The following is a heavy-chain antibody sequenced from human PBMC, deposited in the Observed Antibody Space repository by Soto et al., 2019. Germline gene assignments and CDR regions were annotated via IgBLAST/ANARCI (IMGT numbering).Heavy chain of an antibody. D-gene: IGHD6-19*01. CDR1: GFIFRTYG. CDR3: AKGPFIPVAGTPPGAFDM. J-gene: IGHJ3*02. Sequence: QVQLVESGGNVVQPGRSLRLSCAASGFIFRTYGMHWVRQAPAKGLGWVAFISYSGNKKAYADSVKGRFAISRDNSNNTLYLQIDSLTAANTAVYYCAKGPFIPVAGTPPGAFDMWGQGTMVTVSS. CDR2: ISYSGNKK. V-gene: IGHV3-30*18.